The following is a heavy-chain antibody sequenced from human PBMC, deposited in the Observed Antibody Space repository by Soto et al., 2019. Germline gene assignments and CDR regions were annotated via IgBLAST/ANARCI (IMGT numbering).Heavy chain of an antibody. D-gene: IGHD6-13*01. Sequence: QVQLVESGGGVVQPGRSLRLSCAASGFTFSSYAMHWVRQAPGKGLEWVAVISYDGSNKYYADSVKGRFTISRDNSKNTLYLQMNSLRAEDTAVYYCARSIQSSSWYDYWGQGTLVTVSS. CDR2: ISYDGSNK. CDR3: ARSIQSSSWYDY. V-gene: IGHV3-30-3*01. J-gene: IGHJ4*02. CDR1: GFTFSSYA.